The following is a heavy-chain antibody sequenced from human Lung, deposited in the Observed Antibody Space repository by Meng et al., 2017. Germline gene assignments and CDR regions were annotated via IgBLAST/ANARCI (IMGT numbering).Heavy chain of an antibody. CDR2: IDPKSGDT. J-gene: IGHJ4*02. V-gene: IGHV1-2*06. D-gene: IGHD6-13*01. CDR1: GYNFPDYW. CDR3: ARDEDISAAGKLFGDY. Sequence: QVQVVQSGGEVKKPGASVKVSCKPSGYNFPDYWLHWVRRAPGQGLEWMGRIDPKSGDTHYAQRFQGRVTMTGDTSISTAYMELSGLRSDDTAMYYCARDEDISAAGKLFGDYWGQGTLVTVSS.